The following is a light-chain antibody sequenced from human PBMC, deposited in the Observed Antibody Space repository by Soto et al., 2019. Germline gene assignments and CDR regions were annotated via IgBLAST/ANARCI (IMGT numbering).Light chain of an antibody. Sequence: EIVLTQSPGTLSLSPGERATLSCRASQSVSSSYLAWYQQKPGQAPRLLIYGASSRATGIPDKFSGRVSGTAFTLNIRGLEPEVFSVYYCQRTCSPPLTVAGGTNMEIK. CDR1: QSVSSSY. CDR3: QRTCSPPLT. CDR2: GAS. V-gene: IGKV3-20*01. J-gene: IGKJ4*01.